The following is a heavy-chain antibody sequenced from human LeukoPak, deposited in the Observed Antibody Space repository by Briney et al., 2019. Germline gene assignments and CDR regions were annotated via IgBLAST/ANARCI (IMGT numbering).Heavy chain of an antibody. Sequence: PSETLCLTCAVSGGSISSGGYSWSWIRQPPGKGLEWIGYIYHSGSTYYNPSLKSRVTISVDRSKNQFSLKLSSVTAADTAVYYCARGRYDSSGYYYFFDYWGQGTLVTVSS. D-gene: IGHD3-22*01. CDR1: GGSISSGGYS. J-gene: IGHJ4*02. V-gene: IGHV4-30-2*01. CDR3: ARGRYDSSGYYYFFDY. CDR2: IYHSGST.